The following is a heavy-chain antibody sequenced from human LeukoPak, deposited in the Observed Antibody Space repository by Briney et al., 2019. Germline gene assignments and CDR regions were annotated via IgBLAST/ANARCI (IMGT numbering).Heavy chain of an antibody. J-gene: IGHJ4*02. CDR3: AEAGYSGSFDY. Sequence: GGSLRLSCAASGFTFSSYAISWVRQAPGKGLEWVSAISGSGGSTYYADSVKGRFTISRDNSKNTLYLQMNSLRAEDTAVYYCAEAGYSGSFDYWGQGTLVTVSS. V-gene: IGHV3-23*01. CDR2: ISGSGGST. CDR1: GFTFSSYA. D-gene: IGHD5-12*01.